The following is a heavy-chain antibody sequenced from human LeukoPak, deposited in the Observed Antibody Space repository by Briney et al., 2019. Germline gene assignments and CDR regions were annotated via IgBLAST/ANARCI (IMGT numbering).Heavy chain of an antibody. D-gene: IGHD2/OR15-2a*01. CDR3: VRVLRRGREVQARYGMDV. CDR2: IYYSGST. CDR1: GGSISSYY. V-gene: IGHV4-59*01. J-gene: IGHJ6*02. Sequence: PSETLSLTCTVSGGSISSYYWSWIRQPPGKGLEWIGYIYYSGSTNYNPSLKSRVTISVDTSKNQFSLKLSSVTAADTAVYYCVRVLRRGREVQARYGMDVWGQGTTVTVSS.